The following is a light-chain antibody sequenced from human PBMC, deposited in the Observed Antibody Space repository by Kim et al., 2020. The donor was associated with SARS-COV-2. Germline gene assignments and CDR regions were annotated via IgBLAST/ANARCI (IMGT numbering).Light chain of an antibody. Sequence: DIQMTQSPSTLSASVGDRVTITCRASQNINNWLAWYQQKPGKAPNLLIYKASSLESGVPSKFSGSGSGTEFTLTIRSLQPDDFATYYCQQYDSYPLTFGGGTKVDIK. CDR2: KAS. CDR3: QQYDSYPLT. CDR1: QNINNW. J-gene: IGKJ4*01. V-gene: IGKV1-5*03.